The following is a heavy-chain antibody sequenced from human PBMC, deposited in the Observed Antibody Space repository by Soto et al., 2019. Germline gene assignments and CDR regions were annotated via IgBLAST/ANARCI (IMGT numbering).Heavy chain of an antibody. D-gene: IGHD3-10*01. CDR3: ARGRMVRGVFDY. J-gene: IGHJ4*02. Sequence: PSETLSLTCTVSGGSISSGDYYWSWIRQPPGKGLEWIGYIYYSGSTYYNPSLKSRVTISVDTSKNQFSLKLSSVTAADTAVYYCARGRMVRGVFDYWGQGTLVTVPS. CDR2: IYYSGST. V-gene: IGHV4-30-4*01. CDR1: GGSISSGDYY.